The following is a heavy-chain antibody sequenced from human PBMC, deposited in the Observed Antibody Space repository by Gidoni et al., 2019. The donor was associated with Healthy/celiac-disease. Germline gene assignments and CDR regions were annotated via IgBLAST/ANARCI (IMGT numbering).Heavy chain of an antibody. D-gene: IGHD6-19*01. V-gene: IGHV4-39*01. CDR1: GGSISSSSYY. CDR3: ARLLAVAAHFDY. Sequence: QLQLQESGPGLVTPSETLSLTCTVSGGSISSSSYYWGWIRQPPGKGLEWIGSIYYSGSTYYNPSLKSRVTISVDTSKNQFSLKLSSVTAADTAVYYCARLLAVAAHFDYWGQGTLVTVSS. CDR2: IYYSGST. J-gene: IGHJ4*02.